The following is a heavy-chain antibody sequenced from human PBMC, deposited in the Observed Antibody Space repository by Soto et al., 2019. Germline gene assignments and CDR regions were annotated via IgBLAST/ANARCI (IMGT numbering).Heavy chain of an antibody. CDR1: GGSIKTDVW. D-gene: IGHD2-15*01. J-gene: IGHJ4*02. CDR2: IYHNGHT. CDR3: ARDAAEPGEEDRFDY. Sequence: QVQLQESGPGLVKPSGTLSLTCTVSGGSIKTDVWWSLVRQPPGKGLEWVGEIYHNGHTNYNPSLKSRVTMSVDRSKNEFSLMLTSVTAADTAMYYCARDAAEPGEEDRFDYWGQGILVTVSS. V-gene: IGHV4-4*02.